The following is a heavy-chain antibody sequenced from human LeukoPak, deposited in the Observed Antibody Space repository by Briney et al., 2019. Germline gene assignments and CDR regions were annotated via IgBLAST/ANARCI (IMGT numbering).Heavy chain of an antibody. CDR2: VYHSGST. CDR3: ARHGNYYDTSQSDP. D-gene: IGHD3-22*01. CDR1: GYSISSGYY. V-gene: IGHV4-38-2*01. Sequence: SETLSLTCAVSGYSISSGYYWGWIRQPPGKGLEWIGSVYHSGSTYYNPSLRSRVTISVDTSKNQFSLKLSSVTAADAAVYYCARHGNYYDTSQSDPWGQGTLVTVSS. J-gene: IGHJ5*02.